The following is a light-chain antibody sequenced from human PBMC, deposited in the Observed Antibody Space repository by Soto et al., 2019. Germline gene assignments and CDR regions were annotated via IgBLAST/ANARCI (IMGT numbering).Light chain of an antibody. CDR1: SSDVGGYDY. Sequence: QFALTQPPSASGSPGQSVTISCTGTSSDVGGYDYVSWYQQHPGKVPKLIIYEVTKRPSGVPDRFSASKSGNTASLTVSGLQTEDEADYYCSSFAGYNTYVVFGGGTQLTVL. J-gene: IGLJ2*01. V-gene: IGLV2-8*01. CDR3: SSFAGYNTYVV. CDR2: EVT.